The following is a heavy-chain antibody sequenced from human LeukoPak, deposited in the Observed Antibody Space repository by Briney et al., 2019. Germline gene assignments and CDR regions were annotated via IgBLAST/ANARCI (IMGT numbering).Heavy chain of an antibody. V-gene: IGHV3-23*01. D-gene: IGHD3-10*01. CDR3: AKDSAVRGVRPYYFDY. J-gene: IGHJ4*02. CDR1: GFTFSSYA. CDR2: ISGSGGST. Sequence: GGSLRLSCAASGFTFSSYAMSWVRQAPGKGLEWVSAISGSGGSTYYADSVKGRFTISRDNSKNTLYLQMNSLRAEDTAVYYCAKDSAVRGVRPYYFDYWGQGTLVTVSS.